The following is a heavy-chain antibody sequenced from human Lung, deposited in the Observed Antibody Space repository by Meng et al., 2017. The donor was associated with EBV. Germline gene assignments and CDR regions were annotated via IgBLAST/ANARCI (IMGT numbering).Heavy chain of an antibody. Sequence: QITLKESGPTLVKPTQTLTLTCTFSGFSLSTSGLGVGWIRQPPGKPLDWLALIYWDDDKYYSPSLKSRLTLTKDTSKNQVVLSMTNMEPVDTATYFCARTTGHGNSWYHDYWGQGALVTVSS. D-gene: IGHD6-13*01. CDR1: GFSLSTSGLG. V-gene: IGHV2-5*02. CDR3: ARTTGHGNSWYHDY. CDR2: IYWDDDK. J-gene: IGHJ4*02.